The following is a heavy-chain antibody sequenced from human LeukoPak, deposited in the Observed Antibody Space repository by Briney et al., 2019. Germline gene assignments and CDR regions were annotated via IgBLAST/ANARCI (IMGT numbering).Heavy chain of an antibody. D-gene: IGHD5-24*01. CDR2: ISYSGII. J-gene: IGHJ4*02. Sequence: PSETLSLTCAVYGGSFSGYYWSWIRQPPGQGLEWIGEISYSGIINYNPSLKSRVSISVDTSKNQFSLKLSSVTAADTAVYYCARDLGWLQLGDAFDYWGQGTLVTVSS. V-gene: IGHV4-34*01. CDR3: ARDLGWLQLGDAFDY. CDR1: GGSFSGYY.